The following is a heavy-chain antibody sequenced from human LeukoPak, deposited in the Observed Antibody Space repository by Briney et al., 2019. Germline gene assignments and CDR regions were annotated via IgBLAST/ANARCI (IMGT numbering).Heavy chain of an antibody. Sequence: SETLSLTCTVSGGSISSSSYYWGWIRQPPGKGLEWLGYIYYSGSTYYNPSLKSRVTISVDTSKNQFSLKLSSVTAADTAVYYCARDGVAERDYWGQGTLVTVSS. CDR1: GGSISSSSYY. CDR3: ARDGVAERDY. J-gene: IGHJ4*02. D-gene: IGHD1-1*01. V-gene: IGHV4-39*07. CDR2: IYYSGST.